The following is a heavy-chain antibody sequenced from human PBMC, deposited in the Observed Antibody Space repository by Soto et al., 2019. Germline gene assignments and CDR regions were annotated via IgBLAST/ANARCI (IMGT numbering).Heavy chain of an antibody. CDR3: ARGDSTDCSNGVCSFFYNHDMDV. CDR2: IIPIFGTA. CDR1: GGTFSSYA. D-gene: IGHD2-8*01. Sequence: SVKVSCKASGGTFSSYAISWVRQAPGQGLEWMGGIIPIFGTANYAQKFQGRVTITADKSTSTAYMELSSLRSEDTAIYYCARGDSTDCSNGVCSFFYNHDMDVWGQGTTVTVSS. V-gene: IGHV1-69*06. J-gene: IGHJ6*02.